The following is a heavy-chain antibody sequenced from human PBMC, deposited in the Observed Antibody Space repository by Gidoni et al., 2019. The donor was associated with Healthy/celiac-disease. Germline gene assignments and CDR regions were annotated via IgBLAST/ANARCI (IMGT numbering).Heavy chain of an antibody. J-gene: IGHJ4*02. CDR3: ARHATIAVAGNYFDY. D-gene: IGHD6-19*01. V-gene: IGHV5-51*01. CDR2: IYPGDSDT. CDR1: GYSFTSYW. Sequence: EVQLVQSGAEVKKPGESLKISCKGSGYSFTSYWLGWVRQMPGKGLEWMGIIYPGDSDTRYRPSFQGQVTISADKSISTAYLQWSSLKASDTAMYYCARHATIAVAGNYFDYWGQGTLVTVSS.